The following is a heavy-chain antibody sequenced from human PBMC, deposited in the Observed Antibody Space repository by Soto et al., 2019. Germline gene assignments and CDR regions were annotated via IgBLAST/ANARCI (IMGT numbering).Heavy chain of an antibody. V-gene: IGHV1-8*02. CDR2: MNPINGAT. J-gene: IGHJ6*02. CDR3: GRGPSPRAPAGGTPYYYAMDV. CDR1: GYDFTAYD. Sequence: ASVKVSCKASGYDFTAYDINWVRQASGQGLEWMGWMNPINGATGTARRFQGRVSLSRNTATGTAYLELTSLRSDDTAAYYCGRGPSPRAPAGGTPYYYAMDVWG. D-gene: IGHD6-13*01.